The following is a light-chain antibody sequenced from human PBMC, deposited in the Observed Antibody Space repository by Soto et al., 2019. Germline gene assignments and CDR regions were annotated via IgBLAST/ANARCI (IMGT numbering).Light chain of an antibody. CDR1: QSVAGY. J-gene: IGKJ1*01. CDR2: AAS. V-gene: IGKV1-39*01. Sequence: DIQMTHAPSSLSASVGDRVTLTCRASQSVAGYLNWYQQKPGGAPHLLIYAASTLQSGVPSRFSGSGSGKDFKLTISSLQPEDVATYYCEQSYTSSWTSGLGNQVDIX. CDR3: EQSYTSSWT.